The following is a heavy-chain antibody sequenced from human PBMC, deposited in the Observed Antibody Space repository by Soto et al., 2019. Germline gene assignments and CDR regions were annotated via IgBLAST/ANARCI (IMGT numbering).Heavy chain of an antibody. CDR2: INHSGST. V-gene: IGHV4-34*01. Sequence: KPSETLSLTCAVYGGSFSGYYWSWIRQPPGKGLEWIGEINHSGSTNYNPSLKSRVTISVDTSKNQFSLKLSSVTAADTAVYYCARGLSSSSRPYYYGMDVWGQGTTVTVSS. J-gene: IGHJ6*02. CDR3: ARGLSSSSRPYYYGMDV. D-gene: IGHD6-6*01. CDR1: GGSFSGYY.